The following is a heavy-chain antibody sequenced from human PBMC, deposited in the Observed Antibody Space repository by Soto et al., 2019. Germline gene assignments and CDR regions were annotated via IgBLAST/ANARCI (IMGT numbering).Heavy chain of an antibody. CDR3: ARAYSYGRYYYYGMDV. Sequence: SETLSLTCAVSGGSISSSNWWSWVRQPPGKGLEWIGEIYHSGSTNYNPSLKSRVTISVDKSKNQFSLKLSSVTAADTAVYYCARAYSYGRYYYYGMDVWGQGTTVTVS. J-gene: IGHJ6*02. CDR2: IYHSGST. D-gene: IGHD5-18*01. CDR1: GGSISSSNW. V-gene: IGHV4-4*02.